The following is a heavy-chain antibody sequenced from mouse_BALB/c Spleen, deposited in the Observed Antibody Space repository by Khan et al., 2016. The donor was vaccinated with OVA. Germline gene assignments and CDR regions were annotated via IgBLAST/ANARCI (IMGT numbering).Heavy chain of an antibody. V-gene: IGHV1S137*01. J-gene: IGHJ3*01. D-gene: IGHD3-3*01. Sequence: QVQLQQSGAELVRPGVSVKISCKGSGYTFTDFTMHWVRQSHAMSLEWIGVISTYYGHATYNQEFKDKATLTVDKSSSTAYMELARLTSEDSAIYYCTRGGGGTRVAYWGQGTLVTVSA. CDR2: ISTYYGHA. CDR1: GYTFTDFT. CDR3: TRGGGGTRVAY.